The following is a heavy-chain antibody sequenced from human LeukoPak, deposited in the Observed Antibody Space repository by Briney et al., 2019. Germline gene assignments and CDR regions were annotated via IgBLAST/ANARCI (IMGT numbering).Heavy chain of an antibody. V-gene: IGHV1-18*01. CDR2: ISADNVDT. CDR3: ARTAVYGGYASEFDY. D-gene: IGHD5-12*01. CDR1: GYTFTHYG. J-gene: IGHJ4*02. Sequence: ASVKVSCKASGYTFTHYGISWVRQAPGHGLEWMGWISADNVDTNYAQNLQGRVTMTTDTPTTTAYMDLSSLGYDDTPVYYCARTAVYGGYASEFDYWGQGTLLSVPS.